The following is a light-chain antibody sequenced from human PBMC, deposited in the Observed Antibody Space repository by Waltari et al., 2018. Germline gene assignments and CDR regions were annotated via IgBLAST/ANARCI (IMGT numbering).Light chain of an antibody. Sequence: NFMLTQPHSVSESPGKTVTISCTRSSGSIASNYVQWYQQRPGSAPTTVIYEDNQRPSGVRDRFSGSIGSSSNSASLTISGLKTEDEADYYCQSYDSSNQVFGGGTKLTVL. V-gene: IGLV6-57*04. CDR1: SGSIASNY. J-gene: IGLJ3*02. CDR2: EDN. CDR3: QSYDSSNQV.